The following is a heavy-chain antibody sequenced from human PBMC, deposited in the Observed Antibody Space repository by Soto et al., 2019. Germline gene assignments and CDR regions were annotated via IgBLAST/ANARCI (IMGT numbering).Heavy chain of an antibody. D-gene: IGHD3-22*01. J-gene: IGHJ3*02. CDR3: ASRDYDSSGYSERAFDI. V-gene: IGHV1-69*06. CDR1: GGTFSSYA. Sequence: SVKVSCKAAGGTFSSYAISWVRQAPGQGLEWMGGIIPIFGTANYAQKFQGRVTITADKSTSTAYMELSSLRSEDTAVYYCASRDYDSSGYSERAFDIWGPGTIVTVS. CDR2: IIPIFGTA.